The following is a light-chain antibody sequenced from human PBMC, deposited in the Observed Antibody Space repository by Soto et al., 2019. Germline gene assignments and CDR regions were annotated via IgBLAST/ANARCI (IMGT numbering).Light chain of an antibody. CDR2: GAS. CDR3: QQRSNWPIT. V-gene: IGKV3D-20*02. CDR1: QSVSNNY. J-gene: IGKJ5*01. Sequence: EIVLTQSPGTLSLSPGERATLSCRASQSVSNNYLAWYQQKPGQAPRLLIYGASSRATGIPDRFSGSGSGTDFTLTISRLEPEDVAVYYCQQRSNWPITFGQGTRLEIK.